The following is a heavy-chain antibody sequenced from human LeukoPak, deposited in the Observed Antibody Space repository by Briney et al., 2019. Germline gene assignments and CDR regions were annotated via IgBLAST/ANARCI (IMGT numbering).Heavy chain of an antibody. CDR3: ITEPHDYGDFTFGY. V-gene: IGHV3-15*01. J-gene: IGHJ4*02. Sequence: GGSPRPSCCALGIPFKYVCMSRVRQAPGQGVEWVGRISSKSDGGKTDYAAPVKGRFTISRDDSTNTLSLQMSGLTAEDTALYFCITEPHDYGDFTFGYWGQGTLVTVSS. D-gene: IGHD4-17*01. CDR1: IPFKYVC. CDR2: ISSKSDGGKT.